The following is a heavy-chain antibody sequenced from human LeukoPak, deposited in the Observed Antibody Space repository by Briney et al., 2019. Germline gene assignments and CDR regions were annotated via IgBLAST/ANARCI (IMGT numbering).Heavy chain of an antibody. V-gene: IGHV4-61*01. D-gene: IGHD6-19*01. Sequence: SETLSLTCTVSGGSVSSGSYYWSWIRQPPGKGLEWIGYIYYSGNTKYNPSLKSRVTISVDASEDQFSLKLSSVTAADTAVYYCARVLIAVAGFDFWGQGTLVTVSS. CDR2: IYYSGNT. CDR3: ARVLIAVAGFDF. J-gene: IGHJ4*02. CDR1: GGSVSSGSYY.